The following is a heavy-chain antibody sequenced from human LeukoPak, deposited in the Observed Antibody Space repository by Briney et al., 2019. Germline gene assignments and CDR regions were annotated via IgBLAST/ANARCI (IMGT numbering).Heavy chain of an antibody. CDR2: IYYSGNT. CDR1: GGSISSGGYY. Sequence: PSQTLSLTCTVSGGSISSGGYYWTWIRQHPVKGLEWIGYIYYSGNTYYNPSLESRVTISVDTSKNQFSLRLNSVTAADTAVYYCARRLRYCTNGVCYYPLDPWGQGTLVTVSS. CDR3: ARRLRYCTNGVCYYPLDP. D-gene: IGHD2-8*01. J-gene: IGHJ5*02. V-gene: IGHV4-31*03.